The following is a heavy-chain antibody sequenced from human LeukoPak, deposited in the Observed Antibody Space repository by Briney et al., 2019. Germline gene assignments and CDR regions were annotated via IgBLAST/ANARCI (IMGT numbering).Heavy chain of an antibody. CDR1: GFTFSSYA. Sequence: GGSLRPSCAASGFTFSSYAMSWVRQAPGKGLEWVSLISGSGYSTYYADSVKGRFTISRDDSNNMLSLQMNGLRADDTALYYCAKSGSGTFRPFSWGQGTMVTVSS. CDR3: AKSGSGTFRPFS. J-gene: IGHJ5*02. CDR2: ISGSGYST. D-gene: IGHD3-10*01. V-gene: IGHV3-23*01.